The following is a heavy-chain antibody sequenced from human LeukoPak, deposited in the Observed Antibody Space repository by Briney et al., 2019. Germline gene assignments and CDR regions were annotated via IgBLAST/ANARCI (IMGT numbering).Heavy chain of an antibody. Sequence: GGSLRLSCAASGFTFSTFAMIWVRQPPGKGLEWVSSIFPSGGEIHYADSVRGRFTISRDNSKNTLYLQMNSLRAEDTAVYYCARALIKYYYDSSGYYYFDYWGQGTLVTVSS. CDR2: IFPSGGEI. D-gene: IGHD3-22*01. CDR1: GFTFSTFA. V-gene: IGHV3-23*01. CDR3: ARALIKYYYDSSGYYYFDY. J-gene: IGHJ4*02.